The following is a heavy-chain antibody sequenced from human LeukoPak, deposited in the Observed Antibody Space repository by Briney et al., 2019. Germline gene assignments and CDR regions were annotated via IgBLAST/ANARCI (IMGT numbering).Heavy chain of an antibody. CDR3: ASGGVSSGYYYS. D-gene: IGHD3-22*01. J-gene: IGHJ4*02. V-gene: IGHV4-34*01. Sequence: SETLSLTCAVYGGSFSGYYWSWIRQPPGKGLEWIGEINHSGSTNYNPSLKSRVTISVDTSKNQFSLKLSSVTAADTAVYYCASGGVSSGYYYSWGQGTLVTVSS. CDR1: GGSFSGYY. CDR2: INHSGST.